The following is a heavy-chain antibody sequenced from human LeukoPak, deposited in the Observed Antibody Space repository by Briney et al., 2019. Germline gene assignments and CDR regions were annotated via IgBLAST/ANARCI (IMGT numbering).Heavy chain of an antibody. Sequence: PSESLSLTCTVSVGSISSYYWSWIRQPPGKGLEWIGYIYYSGSTNYNPSLKSRVTISVDTSKNQFSLKLSSVTAADTAVYYCARGSRNYYYGMDVWGQGTTVTVSS. CDR2: IYYSGST. V-gene: IGHV4-59*01. J-gene: IGHJ6*02. CDR3: ARGSRNYYYGMDV. CDR1: VGSISSYY.